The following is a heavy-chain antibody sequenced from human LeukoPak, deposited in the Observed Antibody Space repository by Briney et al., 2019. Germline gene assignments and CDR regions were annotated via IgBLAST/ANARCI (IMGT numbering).Heavy chain of an antibody. CDR1: GGTFSSYA. D-gene: IGHD1-26*01. J-gene: IGHJ4*02. CDR2: TIPIFGTA. V-gene: IGHV1-69*05. CDR3: ARVFARSGEIGGSYYYY. Sequence: ASVKVSCKASGGTFSSYAINWVRQAPGQGLEWMGGTIPIFGTANYAQKFQGRVAITTDESTSTAYMERSSLRSEDTAVYYCARVFARSGEIGGSYYYYWGQGTLVTVSS.